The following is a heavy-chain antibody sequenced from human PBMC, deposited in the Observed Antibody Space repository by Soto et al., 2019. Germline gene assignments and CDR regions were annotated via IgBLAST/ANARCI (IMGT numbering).Heavy chain of an antibody. D-gene: IGHD3-3*01. CDR2: IWYDGSNK. Sequence: GGSLRLSCAASGFTFSSYGMHWVRQAPGKGLEWVAVIWYDGSNKYYADSVKGRFTISRDNSKNTLYLQMNSLRAEDTAVYYCAKIRTRADDAFDIWGQGTMVTVSS. CDR1: GFTFSSYG. CDR3: AKIRTRADDAFDI. J-gene: IGHJ3*02. V-gene: IGHV3-33*06.